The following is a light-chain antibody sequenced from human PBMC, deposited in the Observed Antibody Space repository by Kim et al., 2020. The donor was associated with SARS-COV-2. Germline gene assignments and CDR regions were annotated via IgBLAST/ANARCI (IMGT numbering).Light chain of an antibody. J-gene: IGLJ3*02. Sequence: VSPGQTASVTCSGDKLGDKYASWYQQKPGQSPVLVIYQDNKRPSGIPERFSGSNSGNTATLTISGTQAMDEADYYCQAWDSSTAVFGGGTQLTVL. V-gene: IGLV3-1*01. CDR1: KLGDKY. CDR2: QDN. CDR3: QAWDSSTAV.